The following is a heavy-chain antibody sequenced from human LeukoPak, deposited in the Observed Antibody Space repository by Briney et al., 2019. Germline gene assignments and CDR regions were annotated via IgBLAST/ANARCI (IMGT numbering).Heavy chain of an antibody. D-gene: IGHD3-10*01. V-gene: IGHV7-4-1*02. CDR2: INTNTGNP. J-gene: IGHJ4*02. Sequence: ASVKVSCKASGYTFTTYAMNWVRQAPGQGLEWMGWINTNTGNPTYAQGFTGRFVFSLDTSVSTAYLQISSLKAEDTAVYYCARDYYYGSGSYAANFDYWGQGTLVTVSS. CDR3: ARDYYYGSGSYAANFDY. CDR1: GYTFTTYA.